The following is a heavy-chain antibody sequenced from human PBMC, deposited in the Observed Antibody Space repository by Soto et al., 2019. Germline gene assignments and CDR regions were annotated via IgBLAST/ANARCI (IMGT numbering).Heavy chain of an antibody. D-gene: IGHD2-15*01. CDR3: ARGKEKCRGGTCYFVY. CDR2: ISPFNGNT. J-gene: IGHJ4*02. V-gene: IGHV1-18*01. CDR1: GYTFSSYG. Sequence: QVQLVQSGGGVKKPGTSVKVPCKASGYTFSSYGVNWVRQAPGQGLEWMGWISPFNGNTNYAPKFQGRVTMTTDTSTNTAYMEMRSLTSDDTAVYYCARGKEKCRGGTCYFVYWGQGTLVSVSS.